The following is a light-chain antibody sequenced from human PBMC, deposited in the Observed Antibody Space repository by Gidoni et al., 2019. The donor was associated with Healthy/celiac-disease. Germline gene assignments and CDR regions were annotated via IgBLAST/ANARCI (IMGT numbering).Light chain of an antibody. CDR1: QSVSSY. CDR3: QQRSNWPPLFT. V-gene: IGKV3-11*01. J-gene: IGKJ3*01. Sequence: EIVLTQSPATLSLSPGERATLSCRASQSVSSYLAWYQQKPGQAPSLLIYDASNRATGIPARFSGSGSGTDFTLTISSLEPEDFAVYYCQQRSNWPPLFTFGHGTKVDIK. CDR2: DAS.